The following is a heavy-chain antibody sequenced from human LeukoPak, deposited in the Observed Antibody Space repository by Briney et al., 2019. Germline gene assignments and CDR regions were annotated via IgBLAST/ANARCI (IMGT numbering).Heavy chain of an antibody. V-gene: IGHV4-4*02. D-gene: IGHD3-10*01. CDR3: ARHRNYYGSGSGVDY. Sequence: PSGTLSLTCGVSGGSISSTNWWSWVRQPPGKGLEWIGSIYYSGSTYYTPSLKSRVTISVDTSKNQFSLKLSSVTAADTAVYYCARHRNYYGSGSGVDYWGQGTLVTVSS. J-gene: IGHJ4*02. CDR2: IYYSGST. CDR1: GGSISSTNW.